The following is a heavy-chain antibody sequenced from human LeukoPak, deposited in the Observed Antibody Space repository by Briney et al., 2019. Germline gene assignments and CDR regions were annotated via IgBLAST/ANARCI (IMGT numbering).Heavy chain of an antibody. Sequence: GGSLRLSCAASGFTFSSYVMKWVRQAPGKGREWGSSITSSGGSTYYADSVKGRFTISRDNSKTTLHLQMNSLKAEDTAVYYCAKVGLYDYVWGSLNYFDYWGQGTLVTVSS. CDR2: ITSSGGST. CDR3: AKVGLYDYVWGSLNYFDY. D-gene: IGHD3-16*01. V-gene: IGHV3-23*01. J-gene: IGHJ4*02. CDR1: GFTFSSYV.